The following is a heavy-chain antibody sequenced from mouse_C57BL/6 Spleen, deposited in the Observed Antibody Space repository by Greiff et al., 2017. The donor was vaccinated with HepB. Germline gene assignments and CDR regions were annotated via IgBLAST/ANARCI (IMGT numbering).Heavy chain of an antibody. V-gene: IGHV1-82*01. CDR2: IYPGDGDT. D-gene: IGHD2-5*01. J-gene: IGHJ2*01. CDR1: GYAFSSSW. CDR3: ASYYSNFYFDY. Sequence: QVQLKQSGPELVKPGASVKISCKASGYAFSSSWMNWVKQRPGKGLEWIGRIYPGDGDTNYNGKFKGKATLTADKYSSTAYMQLSSLTSEDSGVYFCASYYSNFYFDYWGQGTTLTVSS.